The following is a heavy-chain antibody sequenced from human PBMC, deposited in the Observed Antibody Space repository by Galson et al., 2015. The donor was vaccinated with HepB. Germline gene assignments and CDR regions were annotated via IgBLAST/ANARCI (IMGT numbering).Heavy chain of an antibody. CDR1: GFTFTNYT. D-gene: IGHD5-18*01. CDR3: TRHWDTSMVSPLLFDP. V-gene: IGHV3-21*01. J-gene: IGHJ5*02. Sequence: SLRLSCATSGFTFTNYTMNWVRQAPGKGQEWVSSVSSSSGVIYYADSVKGRFTISRDNAKKSLYLQMNSLRAEDTAVYYCTRHWDTSMVSPLLFDPWGQGTLVTVSS. CDR2: VSSSSGVI.